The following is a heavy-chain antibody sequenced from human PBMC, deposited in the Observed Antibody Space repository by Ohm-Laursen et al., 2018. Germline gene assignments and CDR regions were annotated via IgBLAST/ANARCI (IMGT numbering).Heavy chain of an antibody. CDR3: AGNRLGSSFDN. V-gene: IGHV4-38-2*01. CDR2: IYHSGST. D-gene: IGHD1-26*01. Sequence: TLSLTCAVSGYSISSGYYWGWIRQPPGKGLEWIGSIYHSGSTYYNPSLKSRVTISVDTSKNQISLSLRSVTAADTAIYYCAGNRLGSSFDNWGPGTVVTVSS. J-gene: IGHJ4*02. CDR1: GYSISSGYY.